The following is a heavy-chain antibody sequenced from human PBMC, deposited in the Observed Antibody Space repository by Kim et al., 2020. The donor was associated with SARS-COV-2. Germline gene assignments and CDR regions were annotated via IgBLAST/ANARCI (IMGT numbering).Heavy chain of an antibody. Sequence: GGSLRLSCAASGFTFSSYGMHWVRQAPGKGLEWVAVISYDGSNKYYADSVKGRFTISRDNSKNTLYLQMNSLRAEDTAVYYCAKGAIAAAVTTAFDIWGQGTMVTVSS. CDR1: GFTFSSYG. J-gene: IGHJ3*02. CDR2: ISYDGSNK. CDR3: AKGAIAAAVTTAFDI. D-gene: IGHD6-13*01. V-gene: IGHV3-30*18.